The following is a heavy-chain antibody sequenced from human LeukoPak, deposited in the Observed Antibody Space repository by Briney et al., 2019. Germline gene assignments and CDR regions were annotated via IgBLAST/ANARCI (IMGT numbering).Heavy chain of an antibody. J-gene: IGHJ4*02. CDR3: ASMHVLRYFDWYLGSDY. CDR1: GGSISSSSYY. D-gene: IGHD3-9*01. Sequence: SETLSLTCTVSGGSISSSSYYWGWIRQPPGKGLEWIGSIYYSGSTYYNPSLKSRVTISVDTSKNQFSLKLSSVTAADTAVYYCASMHVLRYFDWYLGSDYWGQGTLVTVSS. V-gene: IGHV4-39*07. CDR2: IYYSGST.